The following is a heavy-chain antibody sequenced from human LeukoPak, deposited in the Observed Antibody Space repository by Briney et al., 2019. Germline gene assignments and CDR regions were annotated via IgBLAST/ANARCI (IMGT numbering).Heavy chain of an antibody. J-gene: IGHJ4*02. CDR1: GFTFSSYS. D-gene: IGHD1-26*01. CDR3: ARDFSGSYYDLDY. Sequence: GGSLRLSCAASGFTFSSYSMNWVRQAPGKGREWVSSISSSSSYIYYADSVKGRFTISRDNAKNSLYLQMNSLRAEDTAVYYCARDFSGSYYDLDYWGQGTLVTVSS. V-gene: IGHV3-21*01. CDR2: ISSSSSYI.